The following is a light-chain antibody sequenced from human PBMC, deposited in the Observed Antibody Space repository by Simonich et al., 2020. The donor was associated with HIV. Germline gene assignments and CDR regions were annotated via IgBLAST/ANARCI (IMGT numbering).Light chain of an antibody. J-gene: IGKJ1*01. CDR1: QSVLYSSNNKNY. CDR3: QQYYITPQT. V-gene: IGKV4-1*01. CDR2: WAS. Sequence: DIVMTQSPDSLAVSLGERATINCKSSQSVLYSSNNKNYLAWYQQKPGQPPNLLIYWASTREAGVPDRFSGGGSETDFTLTISSLQVEDVAVYYCQQYYITPQTFGQGTKVEIK.